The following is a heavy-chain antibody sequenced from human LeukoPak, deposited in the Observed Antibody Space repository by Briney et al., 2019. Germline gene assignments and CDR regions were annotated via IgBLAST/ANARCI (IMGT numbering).Heavy chain of an antibody. V-gene: IGHV3-15*01. J-gene: IGHJ4*02. CDR1: GFTFSNAW. CDR3: TTNWLRTTDY. CDR2: IKSKTDGGTT. Sequence: PGGSLRLSCAASGFTFSNAWMTWVRQAPGKGLEWVGRIKSKTDGGTTDYATPVKGRFTISRDDSKNTLYLQMNSQKAEGTAVYYCTTNWLRTTDYWGQGTLVTVSS. D-gene: IGHD1-7*01.